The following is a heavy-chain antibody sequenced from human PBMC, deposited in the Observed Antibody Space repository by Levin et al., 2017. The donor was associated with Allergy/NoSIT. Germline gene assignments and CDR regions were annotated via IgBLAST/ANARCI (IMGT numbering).Heavy chain of an antibody. CDR1: GFTLSSYW. Sequence: GGSLRLSCTASGFTLSSYWMSWVRQAPGKGLEWVANIKQDGTEKYYVDSVKGRFAISKDDPKNSVYLQLSGLRVEDTAVYYCARNWRSAFDIWGEGTVVTVSS. V-gene: IGHV3-7*04. J-gene: IGHJ3*02. CDR2: IKQDGTEK. D-gene: IGHD2-8*02. CDR3: ARNWRSAFDI.